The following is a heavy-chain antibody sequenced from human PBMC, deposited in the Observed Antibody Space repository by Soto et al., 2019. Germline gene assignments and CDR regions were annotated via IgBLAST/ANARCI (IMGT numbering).Heavy chain of an antibody. V-gene: IGHV3-33*01. CDR2: IWYDGTNE. CDR1: GFIFSTYG. J-gene: IGHJ3*02. Sequence: QVQLVESGGGVVQSGRSLRLSCEASGFIFSTYGMHWVRQAPGKGLEWVALIWYDGTNEHYADSVKGRFTISKDNSKNTLHLEMSGLRVEDTAVYYCARETNGGSFDIWGQGTMVTVSS. D-gene: IGHD2-8*01. CDR3: ARETNGGSFDI.